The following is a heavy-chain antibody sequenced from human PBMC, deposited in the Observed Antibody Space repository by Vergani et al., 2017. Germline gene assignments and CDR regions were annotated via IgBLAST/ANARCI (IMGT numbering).Heavy chain of an antibody. Sequence: QVQLQESGPGLVKPSQTLSLTCTVSGGSISSGGYYWSWIRQHPGKGLEWIGYIYYSGSTYYNPSLKSRVTISVDTSKNQFSLKLSSVTAADTAVYYCARGHIDYDYTPGSAHFDYWGQGTLVTVSS. CDR3: ARGHIDYDYTPGSAHFDY. V-gene: IGHV4-31*03. J-gene: IGHJ4*02. D-gene: IGHD3-16*01. CDR1: GGSISSGGYY. CDR2: IYYSGST.